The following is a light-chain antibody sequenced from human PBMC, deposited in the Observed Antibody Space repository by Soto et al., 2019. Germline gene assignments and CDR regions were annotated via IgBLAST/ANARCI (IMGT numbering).Light chain of an antibody. CDR3: SSYGTNSTPL. CDR1: SSDVGGYNY. J-gene: IGLJ2*01. CDR2: EVS. V-gene: IGLV2-14*01. Sequence: QSVLTQPASVSGSPGQSITISCTGTSSDVGGYNYVSWYQQHPGKAPKLIIYEVSNRPSGVSNRFSGSKSGNTASLTISGLQAEDEADYYCSSYGTNSTPLFGGGTKLTVL.